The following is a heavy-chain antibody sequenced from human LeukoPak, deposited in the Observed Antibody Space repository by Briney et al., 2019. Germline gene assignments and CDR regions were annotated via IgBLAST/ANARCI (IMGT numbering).Heavy chain of an antibody. J-gene: IGHJ6*03. D-gene: IGHD5-18*01. CDR3: ARGRGYSYGLWYYYMVV. V-gene: IGHV4-34*01. CDR1: GGSFSGYY. Sequence: SETLSLTCAVYGGSFSGYYWSWIRQPPGKGLDWIGEINHSGSTNYNPSLKSRVTISVDTSKNQFSLKLSSVTAADTAVYYCARGRGYSYGLWYYYMVVWGKGTTVTVSS. CDR2: INHSGST.